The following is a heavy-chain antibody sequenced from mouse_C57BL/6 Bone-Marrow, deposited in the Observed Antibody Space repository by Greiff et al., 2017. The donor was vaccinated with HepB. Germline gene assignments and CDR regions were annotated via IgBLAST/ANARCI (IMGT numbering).Heavy chain of an antibody. CDR2: IRSKSNNYAT. Sequence: EAGGGLVQPKGSLKLSCAASGFSFNTYAMNWVRQAPGKGLEWVARIRSKSNNYATYYADSVKDRFTISRDDSESMLYLQMNNLKTEDTAMYYCVRPLFYDGYYEDYYAMDYWGQGTSVTVSS. CDR3: VRPLFYDGYYEDYYAMDY. CDR1: GFSFNTYA. J-gene: IGHJ4*01. V-gene: IGHV10-1*01. D-gene: IGHD2-3*01.